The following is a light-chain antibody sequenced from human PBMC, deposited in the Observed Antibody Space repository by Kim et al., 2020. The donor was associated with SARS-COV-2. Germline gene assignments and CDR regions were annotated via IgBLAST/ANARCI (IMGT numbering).Light chain of an antibody. V-gene: IGLV3-21*04. J-gene: IGLJ2*01. CDR1: HTGSKS. Sequence: PVRQASITCGGNHTGSKSVHWYQQKPGQSPVLVIYYDSDRPSGIPERFSGANSGNTATLTISRVEAGDEADYYCQVWDSSSDHPVFGGGTQLTVL. CDR3: QVWDSSSDHPV. CDR2: YDS.